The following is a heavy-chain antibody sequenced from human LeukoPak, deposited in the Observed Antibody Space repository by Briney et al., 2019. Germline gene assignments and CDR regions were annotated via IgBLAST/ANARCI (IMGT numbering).Heavy chain of an antibody. CDR3: AIAARSWEYFDY. V-gene: IGHV4-4*07. CDR2: IYTSGST. J-gene: IGHJ4*02. D-gene: IGHD6-6*01. CDR1: GGSISSYY. Sequence: SETLSLTCTVSGGSISSYYWSWIRQPAGRGLEWIGRIYTSGSTNYNPSLKSRVTMSVGTSKNQFSLKLSSVTAADTAVYYCAIAARSWEYFDYWGQGTLVTVSS.